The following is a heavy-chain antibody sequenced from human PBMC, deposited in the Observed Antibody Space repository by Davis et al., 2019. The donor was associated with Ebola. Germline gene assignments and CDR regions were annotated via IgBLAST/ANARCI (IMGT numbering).Heavy chain of an antibody. Sequence: SETLSLTCTVSGGPISSYYWSWIRQPPGKGLEWIGYIYYSGSTNYNPSLKSRVTISVDTSKNQFSLKLSSVTAADTAVYYCARRRFLEWPEINWGQGTLVTVSS. V-gene: IGHV4-59*08. D-gene: IGHD3-3*01. J-gene: IGHJ4*02. CDR3: ARRRFLEWPEIN. CDR1: GGPISSYY. CDR2: IYYSGST.